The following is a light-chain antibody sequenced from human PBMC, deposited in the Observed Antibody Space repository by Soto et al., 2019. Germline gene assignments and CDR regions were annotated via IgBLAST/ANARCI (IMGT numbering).Light chain of an antibody. Sequence: DIQMTQSPSTLSASVGDRVTITCRASQSISSWLAWYQQKPGKAPKLLIYKASSLESGVPSRFSGSGSGTEFTLTISRLQPDDFATYYCQQYKSYRRTFGQGTKVEIK. V-gene: IGKV1-5*03. J-gene: IGKJ1*01. CDR1: QSISSW. CDR2: KAS. CDR3: QQYKSYRRT.